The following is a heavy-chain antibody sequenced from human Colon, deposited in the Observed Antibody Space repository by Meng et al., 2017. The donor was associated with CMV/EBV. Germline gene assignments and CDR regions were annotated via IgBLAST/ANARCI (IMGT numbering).Heavy chain of an antibody. D-gene: IGHD3-9*01. CDR1: GGSISSSSYY. J-gene: IGHJ4*02. V-gene: IGHV4-39*07. Sequence: SETLSLTCTVSGGSISSSSYYWGWIRQPPGKGLEWIGSIYYSGSTYYNPSLKSRVTISVDTSKNQLSLKLSAVTAADTAVYYCARSRLGDILTGYLYYFDDWGQGALVTVSS. CDR3: ARSRLGDILTGYLYYFDD. CDR2: IYYSGST.